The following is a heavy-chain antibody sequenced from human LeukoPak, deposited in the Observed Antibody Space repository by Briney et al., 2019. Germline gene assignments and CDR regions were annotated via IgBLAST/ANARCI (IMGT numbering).Heavy chain of an antibody. D-gene: IGHD1-14*01. CDR3: ARVLITSANWFDP. V-gene: IGHV3-23*01. CDR1: GFTFSSYA. J-gene: IGHJ5*02. Sequence: SGGSLRLSCAASGFTFSSYAMSWVRQAPGKGLEWVSAISDSDGNTYYADSVKGRFTISRDNSKNTLYLQMNSLRSEDTAVYYCARVLITSANWFDPWGQGTLVTVSS. CDR2: ISDSDGNT.